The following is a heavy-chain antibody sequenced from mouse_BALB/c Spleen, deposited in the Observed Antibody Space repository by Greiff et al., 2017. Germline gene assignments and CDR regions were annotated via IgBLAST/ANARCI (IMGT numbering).Heavy chain of an antibody. J-gene: IGHJ1*01. CDR3: ASYYGSSYGGYFDV. Sequence: VQLVESGPGLVAPSQSLSITCTVSGFSLTSYGVHWVRQPPGKGLEWLGVIWAGGSTNYNSALMSRLSISKDNSKSQVFLKMNSLQTDDTAMYYCASYYGSSYGGYFDVWGAGTTVTVSS. D-gene: IGHD1-1*01. CDR2: IWAGGST. CDR1: GFSLTSYG. V-gene: IGHV2-9*02.